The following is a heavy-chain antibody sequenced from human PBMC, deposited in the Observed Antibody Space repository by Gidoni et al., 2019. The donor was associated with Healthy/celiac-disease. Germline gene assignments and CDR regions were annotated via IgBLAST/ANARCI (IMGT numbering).Heavy chain of an antibody. CDR1: GFTFDDFA. V-gene: IGHV3-9*01. CDR3: AKDIWYQLPHTFGAVDY. J-gene: IGHJ4*02. Sequence: EVQLVESGGGLVQPGRSLRLSCAASGFTFDDFAMHWVRQVPGKGPEWVSGISWNSGSIGYADSVKGRFTISRDNAKNSLYLQMNSLRAEDTALYYCAKDIWYQLPHTFGAVDYWGQGTLVTVSS. D-gene: IGHD2-2*01. CDR2: ISWNSGSI.